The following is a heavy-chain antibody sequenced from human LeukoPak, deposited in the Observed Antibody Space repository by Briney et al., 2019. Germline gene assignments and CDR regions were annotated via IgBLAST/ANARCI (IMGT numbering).Heavy chain of an antibody. Sequence: PGGSLRLSCAASEFTFSSYGMYWVRQAPGKGLEWVSFISGSSSFIYYADSVKGRFTISRDNTKNSLYLQMNSLRAEDTAVYYCASWYYYGSGSYQTYYYYYYMDVWGKGTAVTVSS. CDR1: EFTFSSYG. V-gene: IGHV3-21*01. D-gene: IGHD3-10*01. J-gene: IGHJ6*03. CDR2: ISGSSSFI. CDR3: ASWYYYGSGSYQTYYYYYYMDV.